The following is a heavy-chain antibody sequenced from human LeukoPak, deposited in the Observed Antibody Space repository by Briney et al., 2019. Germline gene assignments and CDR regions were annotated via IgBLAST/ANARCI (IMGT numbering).Heavy chain of an antibody. D-gene: IGHD2-15*01. CDR1: GGSFSGYY. Sequence: SETLSLTCAVYGGSFSGYYWSWIRQPPGKGLEGIGEINHSGSTNYNPSLKSRVTISVDTSKNQFSLKLSSVTAAHTAVYYCARSAVVVAATPYYYYGMDVWGQGTTVTVSS. CDR3: ARSAVVVAATPYYYYGMDV. V-gene: IGHV4-34*01. CDR2: INHSGST. J-gene: IGHJ6*02.